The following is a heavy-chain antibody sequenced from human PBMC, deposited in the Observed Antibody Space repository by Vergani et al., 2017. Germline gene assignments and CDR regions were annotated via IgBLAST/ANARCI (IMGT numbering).Heavy chain of an antibody. D-gene: IGHD2-15*01. J-gene: IGHJ4*01. CDR2: IKSDGRT. V-gene: IGHV3-NL1*01. Sequence: QVQILQSGGGVVQPGGSLRLSCTLSGFTLNTYGIHWVRQAPGKGLELVSVIKSDGRTSYAESVRGRFTISRDTSRNAVYLQMNILRVEDTGVYYCTRSECSGTTCYGHYFDLWGHGILVTVSS. CDR3: TRSECSGTTCYGHYFDL. CDR1: GFTLNTYG.